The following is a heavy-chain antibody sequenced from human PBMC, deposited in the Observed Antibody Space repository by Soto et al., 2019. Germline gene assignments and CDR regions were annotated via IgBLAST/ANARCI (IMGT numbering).Heavy chain of an antibody. Sequence: QVQLVQSGAEVKKPGASVKVSCKASGYTFTSYGISWVRQAPGQGLEWMGWISAYNGNTNYAQKLQGRVTMTTDTSTSTAYMELRSLRSDDTAVYYCARDYSSGWYKGPNGFDPWGQGTLVTVSS. CDR3: ARDYSSGWYKGPNGFDP. D-gene: IGHD6-19*01. V-gene: IGHV1-18*01. J-gene: IGHJ5*02. CDR1: GYTFTSYG. CDR2: ISAYNGNT.